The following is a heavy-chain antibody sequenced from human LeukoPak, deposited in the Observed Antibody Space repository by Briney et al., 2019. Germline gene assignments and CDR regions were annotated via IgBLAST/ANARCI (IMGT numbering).Heavy chain of an antibody. V-gene: IGHV5-51*01. CDR3: ARHSGSGSYYNWFDP. J-gene: IGHJ5*02. CDR2: VYPGDSDT. CDR1: GYSFTSYW. D-gene: IGHD3-10*01. Sequence: GESLQISCQGSGYSFTSYWIGWVRQMPGKGLGWRGMVYPGDSDTRYSPSFQGQVTISADKSISTAYLQWSSLKASDTAMYYCARHSGSGSYYNWFDPWGQGTLVTVSS.